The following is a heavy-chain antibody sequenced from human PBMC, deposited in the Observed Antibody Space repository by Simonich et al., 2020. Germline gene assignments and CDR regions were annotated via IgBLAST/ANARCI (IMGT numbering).Heavy chain of an antibody. CDR2: IYHRGST. Sequence: QVQLQASGPGLVKPSETLSLPCAVSGYSISSGYYWGWIRQPPGKGLEWIGFIYHRGSTYYNPSLKSRVTISVDTSKNQFSLKLSSVTAADTAVYYCARATRIAAAGYFDYWGQGTLVTVSS. CDR3: ARATRIAAAGYFDY. V-gene: IGHV4-38-2*01. J-gene: IGHJ4*02. D-gene: IGHD6-13*01. CDR1: GYSISSGYY.